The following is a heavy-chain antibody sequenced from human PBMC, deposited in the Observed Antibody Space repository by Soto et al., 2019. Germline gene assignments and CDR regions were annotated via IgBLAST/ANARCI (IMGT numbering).Heavy chain of an antibody. CDR3: AVTPEQLELRFRYYYGMDV. CDR2: IIPIFGTA. V-gene: IGHV1-69*13. J-gene: IGHJ6*02. D-gene: IGHD1-7*01. CDR1: GGTFSSYA. Sequence: GASVKVSCKASGGTFSSYAISWVRQAPGQGLEWMGGIIPIFGTANYAQKFHGRVTITADESTSTAYMELSSLRSEDTAVYYCAVTPEQLELRFRYYYGMDVWGQGTTVTVSS.